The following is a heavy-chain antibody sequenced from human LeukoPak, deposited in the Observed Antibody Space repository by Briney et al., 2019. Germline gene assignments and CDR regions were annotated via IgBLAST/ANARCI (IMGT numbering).Heavy chain of an antibody. V-gene: IGHV3-33*01. CDR3: ARGQITGTTNWFDY. D-gene: IGHD1-7*01. CDR1: GFSFSDFG. CDR2: VWFDGTNR. Sequence: GRSLRLSGAASGFSFSDFGMHWVRQAPGKGLEWVAVVWFDGTNRYYADSVKGRFTVSRDNSRNTLDLQMSSLRAEDTAIYYCARGQITGTTNWFDYWGQGTLVTVSS. J-gene: IGHJ4*02.